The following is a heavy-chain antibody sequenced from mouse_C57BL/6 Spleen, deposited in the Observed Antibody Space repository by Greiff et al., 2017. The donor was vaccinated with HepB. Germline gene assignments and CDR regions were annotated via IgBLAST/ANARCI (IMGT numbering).Heavy chain of an antibody. CDR2: IHPNSGST. CDR3: AIRGNYDGSSYYFDY. CDR1: GYTFTSYW. V-gene: IGHV1-64*01. D-gene: IGHD1-1*01. J-gene: IGHJ2*01. Sequence: QVQLQQPGAELVKPGASVKLSCKASGYTFTSYWMHWVKQRPGQGLEWIGMIHPNSGSTNYNEKFKSKATLTVDKSSSTAYLQLSSLTSEDSAVYYCAIRGNYDGSSYYFDYWGQGTTLTVSS.